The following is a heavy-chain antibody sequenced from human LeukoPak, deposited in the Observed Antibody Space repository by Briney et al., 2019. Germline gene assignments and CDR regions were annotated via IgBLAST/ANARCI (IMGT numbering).Heavy chain of an antibody. CDR3: AKYGAAGMFHNNWFDP. D-gene: IGHD6-13*01. V-gene: IGHV3-23*01. CDR1: GFTFSSYA. Sequence: PGGSLRLSCAASGFTFSSYAMSWVRQAPGKGLEWVSAISGSGGSTYYADSVKGRFIISRDNSKNTLYLQMNSLRAEDTAVYYCAKYGAAGMFHNNWFDPWGQGTLVTVSS. CDR2: ISGSGGST. J-gene: IGHJ5*02.